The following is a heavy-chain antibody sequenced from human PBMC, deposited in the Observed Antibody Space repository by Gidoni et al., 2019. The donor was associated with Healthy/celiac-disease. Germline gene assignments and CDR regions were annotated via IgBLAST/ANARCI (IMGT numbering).Heavy chain of an antibody. CDR1: GFTLSSYT. J-gene: IGHJ3*02. CDR2: ISGSGGST. V-gene: IGHV3-23*01. CDR3: AKDSERYWDRGVDAFDI. D-gene: IGHD1-26*01. Sequence: EVQLLESGGGLVQPGGSLRLSCAASGFTLSSYTMSLARQARGKGLEWVAAISGSGGSTYYADSVKGRFTISRDNSKNTLYLQMNSLRAEDTAVYYCAKDSERYWDRGVDAFDIWGQGTMVTVSS.